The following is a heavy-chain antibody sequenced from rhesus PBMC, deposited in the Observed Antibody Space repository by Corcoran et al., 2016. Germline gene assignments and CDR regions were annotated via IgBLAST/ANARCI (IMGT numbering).Heavy chain of an antibody. CDR2: IGGSSRRT. CDR1: GYSINSGYG. D-gene: IGHD4-23*01. J-gene: IGHJ5-1*01. CDR3: ARHPESSNYEYRFNV. V-gene: IGHV4-127*01. Sequence: QVQLQESGPGLVKPSETLSLTCGVSGYSINSGYGWSWIRQPPGKGLVWIGCIGGSSRRTNHNPPLTSRVTISKDTAQNQFSLRLNSVTAADTAVYYCARHPESSNYEYRFNVWGAGVLVTVSS.